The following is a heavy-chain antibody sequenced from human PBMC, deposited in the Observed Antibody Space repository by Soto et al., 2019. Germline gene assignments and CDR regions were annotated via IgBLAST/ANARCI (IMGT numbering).Heavy chain of an antibody. J-gene: IGHJ6*02. CDR3: ARDDEYSGNGMDV. Sequence: QVQLVESEGCVVQPGRSLRLSCAASGFTFSNYGMHWVRQAPGKGLEWVAVILNDGSNRYHADSVKDRFTISRDNSKNTLYLQMNSLRAEDTAVYYCARDDEYSGNGMDVWGQGTTVTVS. D-gene: IGHD3-10*01. CDR1: GFTFSNYG. CDR2: ILNDGSNR. V-gene: IGHV3-33*01.